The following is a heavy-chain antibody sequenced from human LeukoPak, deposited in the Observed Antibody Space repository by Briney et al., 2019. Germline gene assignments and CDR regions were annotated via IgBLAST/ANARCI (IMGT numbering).Heavy chain of an antibody. Sequence: GGSLRLSCAASGFTFSTYSMNWVRQAPGKGLEWVSSISGSSSYISYADSVKGRFTISRDNAKNSVYLQMNSLRAEDTAVYYCARAYSSGWYFDYWGQGTLVIVSS. J-gene: IGHJ4*02. CDR1: GFTFSTYS. V-gene: IGHV3-21*01. CDR3: ARAYSSGWYFDY. D-gene: IGHD6-19*01. CDR2: ISGSSSYI.